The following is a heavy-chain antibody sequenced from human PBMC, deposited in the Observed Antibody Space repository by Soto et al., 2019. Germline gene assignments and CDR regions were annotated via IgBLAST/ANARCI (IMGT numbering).Heavy chain of an antibody. CDR1: GYTFTSYY. D-gene: IGHD6-19*01. CDR2: INPSGGST. J-gene: IGHJ4*02. CDR3: AARMERWLVRYASVY. Sequence: ASVKVSCKASGYTFTSYYMHWVRQAPGQGLERMGIINPSGGSTYYAQKFQGRVTMTEDTSTDTAYMELSSLRSEDTAVYYCAARMERWLVRYASVYWGQGTLVTVSS. V-gene: IGHV1-46*01.